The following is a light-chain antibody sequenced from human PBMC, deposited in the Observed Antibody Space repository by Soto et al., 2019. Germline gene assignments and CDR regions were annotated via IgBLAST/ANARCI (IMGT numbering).Light chain of an antibody. J-gene: IGLJ1*01. CDR1: SSDVGGYNY. CDR2: AVY. CDR3: RSYVGTNSYV. V-gene: IGLV2-8*01. Sequence: QSALTQPPSASGSPGKSVTISCTGTSSDVGGYNYVSWYQQHPGKAPKLSIYAVYKRPSGVPDRFSGSKSGNTAALTVSGLQAEDEADYYCRSYVGTNSYVFGTGTKLTVL.